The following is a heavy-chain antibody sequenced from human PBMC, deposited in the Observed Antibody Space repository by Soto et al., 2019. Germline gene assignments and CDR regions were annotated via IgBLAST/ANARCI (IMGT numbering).Heavy chain of an antibody. Sequence: SETLSLTCTVSGVSISSGDYYWSWIRQTPGKGLEWIGSIYYSGSTYYNPSLKSRVTISVDTSKNQFSLKLSSVTAADTAVYYCAKGGSGSYSNAFDIWGQGTMVTVSS. D-gene: IGHD3-10*01. CDR1: GVSISSGDYY. CDR3: AKGGSGSYSNAFDI. CDR2: IYYSGST. J-gene: IGHJ3*02. V-gene: IGHV4-39*01.